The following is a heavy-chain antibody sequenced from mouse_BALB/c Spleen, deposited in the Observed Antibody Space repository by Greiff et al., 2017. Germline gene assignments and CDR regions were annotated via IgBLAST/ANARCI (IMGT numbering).Heavy chain of an antibody. D-gene: IGHD2-14*01. CDR3: ARSSRYDIFYAMDY. CDR2: IHPENGNT. V-gene: IGHV14-1*02. Sequence: EVQLQQSGAELVRPGALVKLSCKASGFNIKDYYMHWVKQRPEQGLEWIGWIHPENGNTIYDPKFQGKASITADTSSNTAYLQLSSLTSEDTAVYYCARSSRYDIFYAMDYWGQGTSVTVSS. J-gene: IGHJ4*01. CDR1: GFNIKDYY.